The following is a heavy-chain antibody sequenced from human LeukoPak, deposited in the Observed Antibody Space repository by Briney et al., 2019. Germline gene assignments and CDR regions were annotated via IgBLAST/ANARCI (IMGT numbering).Heavy chain of an antibody. J-gene: IGHJ5*02. Sequence: KPSETLSLTCTVSGGSISSYYWSWIRQLPGKGLEWIGYIYYSGSTNYNPSLKSRVTISVDTSKNQFSLKLSSVTAADTAVYYCARSSDSSGYYGSWFDPWGQGTLVTVSS. CDR3: ARSSDSSGYYGSWFDP. CDR2: IYYSGST. CDR1: GGSISSYY. V-gene: IGHV4-59*01. D-gene: IGHD3-22*01.